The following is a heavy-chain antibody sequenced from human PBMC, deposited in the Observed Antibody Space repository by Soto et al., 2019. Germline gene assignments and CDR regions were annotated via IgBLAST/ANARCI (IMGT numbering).Heavy chain of an antibody. J-gene: IGHJ4*02. Sequence: EVQLVEAGGGLIQPGGSLSLSCAASGFSINCKFMTWVRQAPGKGLEWVSLTYTGGNTLYADSVKGRFTVARDMSTNTFFLQMDSLRGGDTAIYYCAREGYPYGLDSWGQGSLVAVSS. CDR3: AREGYPYGLDS. CDR1: GFSINCKF. V-gene: IGHV3-53*01. D-gene: IGHD4-17*01. CDR2: TYTGGNT.